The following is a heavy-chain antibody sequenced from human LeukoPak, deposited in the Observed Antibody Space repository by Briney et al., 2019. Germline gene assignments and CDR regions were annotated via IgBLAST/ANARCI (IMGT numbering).Heavy chain of an antibody. CDR3: AREVDTAMGAFDY. CDR1: GYTFTDYY. D-gene: IGHD5-18*01. V-gene: IGHV1-2*02. Sequence: ASVKVSCKASGYTFTDYYMHWVRQAPGQGLEWMGWINPNSGATNSAQKFHGRVTMTRDTSISTAYMELRRLKSDDAAMYYCAREVDTAMGAFDYWGQGTLVTVSS. J-gene: IGHJ4*02. CDR2: INPNSGAT.